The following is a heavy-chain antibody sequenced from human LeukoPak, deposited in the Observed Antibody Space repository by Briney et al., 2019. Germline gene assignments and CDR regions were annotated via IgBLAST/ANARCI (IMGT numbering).Heavy chain of an antibody. CDR2: INHSGST. D-gene: IGHD2-2*01. Sequence: PSETLSLTCAVYGESFSGYYWSWIRQPPGKGLEWIGEINHSGSTNYNPSLKSRVTISVDTSKNQFSLKLTSVTAADTAVYFCARGTAASDYCYYYYMDVWGKGTTVTVSS. V-gene: IGHV4-34*01. CDR3: ARGTAASDYCYYYYMDV. J-gene: IGHJ6*03. CDR1: GESFSGYY.